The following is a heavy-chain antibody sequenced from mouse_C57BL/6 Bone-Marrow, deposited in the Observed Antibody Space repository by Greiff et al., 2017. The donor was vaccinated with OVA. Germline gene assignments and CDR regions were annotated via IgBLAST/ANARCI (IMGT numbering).Heavy chain of an antibody. CDR2: ISNGGGST. J-gene: IGHJ3*01. V-gene: IGHV5-12*01. Sequence: EVMLVESGGGLVQPGGSLKLSCAASGFTFSDYYMYWVRQTPEKRLEWVAYISNGGGSTYYPDTVKGRFTISRDNAKNTLYLQMSRLKSEDTAMYYCARLDYYDYFAYWGQGTLVTVSA. D-gene: IGHD2-4*01. CDR3: ARLDYYDYFAY. CDR1: GFTFSDYY.